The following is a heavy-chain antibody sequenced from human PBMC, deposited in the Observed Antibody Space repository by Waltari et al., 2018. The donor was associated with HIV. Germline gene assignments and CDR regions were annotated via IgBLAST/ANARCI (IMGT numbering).Heavy chain of an antibody. D-gene: IGHD2-15*01. V-gene: IGHV4-34*02. CDR3: AREKSRASKWYGIFYYDA. Sequence: QVQLQQWGAGLLKPSETLSLTCAVYGRTFSGYYWTWIRQAPGKGLEWIGEINHSGKTNYNPSLKSRLTLSVDTSKNQVSLRMKSVTGADTAIYYCAREKSRASKWYGIFYYDAWGQGTLVSVPS. CDR2: INHSGKT. J-gene: IGHJ5*02. CDR1: GRTFSGYY.